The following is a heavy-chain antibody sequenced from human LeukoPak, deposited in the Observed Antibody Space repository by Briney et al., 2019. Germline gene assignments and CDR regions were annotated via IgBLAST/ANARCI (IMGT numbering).Heavy chain of an antibody. Sequence: TSETLSLTCTVSGGSISSYYWGWIRQPPGKGLEWIGSIYYSGSTYYNPSLKSRVTISVDTSKNQFSLKLSSVTAADTAVYYCARPSLGYSSGADAFDIWGQGTMVTVSS. CDR3: ARPSLGYSSGADAFDI. CDR2: IYYSGST. D-gene: IGHD6-19*01. V-gene: IGHV4-39*01. CDR1: GGSISSYY. J-gene: IGHJ3*02.